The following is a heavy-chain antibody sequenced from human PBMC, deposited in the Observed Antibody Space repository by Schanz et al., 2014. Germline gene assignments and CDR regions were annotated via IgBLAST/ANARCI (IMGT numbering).Heavy chain of an antibody. D-gene: IGHD6-13*01. Sequence: LVESGGGVVQPGRSLRLSCAASGFTFSSYGMHWVRQVPGKGLEWVAVVCYDGSKKYYAGSVKGRFTISRDNSKNTLYLQMNSLRAEDTAVYYCARDRQQLVGRIGYYYGMDVWGQGTTVTVSS. J-gene: IGHJ6*02. CDR1: GFTFSSYG. V-gene: IGHV3-33*01. CDR2: VCYDGSKK. CDR3: ARDRQQLVGRIGYYYGMDV.